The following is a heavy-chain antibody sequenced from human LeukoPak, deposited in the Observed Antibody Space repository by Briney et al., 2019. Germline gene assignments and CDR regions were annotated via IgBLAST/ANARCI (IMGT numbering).Heavy chain of an antibody. CDR3: ARLFGGVTTFDY. V-gene: IGHV3-7*01. CDR2: MKGDGSPT. J-gene: IGHJ4*02. CDR1: GFSFGNFW. D-gene: IGHD2-8*02. Sequence: GGSLRLSCAASGFSFGNFWMSWVRQAPGRGLQWVASMKGDGSPTFYVDSVKGRFIISRDNARNSLYLQMNSLRAEDTAVYYCARLFGGVTTFDYWGQGALVTVSS.